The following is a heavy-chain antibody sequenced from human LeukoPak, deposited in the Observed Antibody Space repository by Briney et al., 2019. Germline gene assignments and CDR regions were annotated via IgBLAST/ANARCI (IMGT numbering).Heavy chain of an antibody. J-gene: IGHJ4*02. V-gene: IGHV3-7*01. Sequence: GGSLRLSCAASGFTFSSYWMSWVRRAPGKGLEWVANIKQDGSEKYYVDSVKGRFTISRDNTKNSLYLQMNSLRAEDTAVYYCARDYTGGWNDYWGQGTLVIVSS. D-gene: IGHD7-27*01. CDR3: ARDYTGGWNDY. CDR2: IKQDGSEK. CDR1: GFTFSSYW.